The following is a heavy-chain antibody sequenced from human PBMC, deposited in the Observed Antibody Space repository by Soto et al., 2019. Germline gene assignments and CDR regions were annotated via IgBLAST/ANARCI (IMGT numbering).Heavy chain of an antibody. D-gene: IGHD5-18*01. CDR3: ARDGIVYSYGYGA. CDR1: GFTFSSYW. J-gene: IGHJ4*02. V-gene: IGHV3-74*01. Sequence: PGGSLRLSCAASGFTFSSYWMHWVRQVPGKGLMWVSHINGDGTKISYADSAKGRFTISRDNANSTLYLEMTSLTVDDTAVYFCARDGIVYSYGYGAWGQGTRVTVSS. CDR2: INGDGTKI.